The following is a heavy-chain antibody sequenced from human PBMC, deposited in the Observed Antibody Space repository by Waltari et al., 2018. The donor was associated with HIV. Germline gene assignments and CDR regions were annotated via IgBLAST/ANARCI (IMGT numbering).Heavy chain of an antibody. CDR1: GGTFSSYA. Sequence: QVQLVQSGAEVKKPGSSVKVSCKASGGTFSSYAIRWVRQAPGQGLEWMGGIIPILGTANYAQKFQGRVTMTADESTSTAYMELSSLRSEDTAVYYCARAGDYYYDSSGYSYAFDIWGQGTMVTVSS. V-gene: IGHV1-69*01. CDR2: IIPILGTA. J-gene: IGHJ3*02. D-gene: IGHD3-22*01. CDR3: ARAGDYYYDSSGYSYAFDI.